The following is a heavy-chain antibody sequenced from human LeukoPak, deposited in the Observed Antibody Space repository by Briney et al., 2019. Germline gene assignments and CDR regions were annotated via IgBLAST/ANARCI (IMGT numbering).Heavy chain of an antibody. CDR2: IYYSGST. V-gene: IGHV4-59*01. CDR3: ARDGRGGHNDF. J-gene: IGHJ4*02. Sequence: SETLSLTCSVSGGSISSYYWSWIRQPPGKGLEWIGYIYYSGSTNYNPSLKSRVTISVDTSKNQFSLRLSSVTAADTAAYFCARDGRGGHNDFWGQGTLITVSS. CDR1: GGSISSYY. D-gene: IGHD4-23*01.